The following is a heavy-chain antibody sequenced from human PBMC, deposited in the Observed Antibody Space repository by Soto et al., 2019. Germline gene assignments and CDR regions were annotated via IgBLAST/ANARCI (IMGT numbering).Heavy chain of an antibody. J-gene: IGHJ6*02. CDR1: GGTFGSYA. V-gene: IGHV1-69*01. CDR2: IIPILNSP. D-gene: IGHD2-2*01. CDR3: AREAPYCTSATGPKFYDMDV. Sequence: QVQLVQSGAEVKKPGSSVKVSCKASGGTFGSYAITWVRRAPGQGLEWLGGIIPILNSPAYAQKFQARVVITADEITNTAYMELNSLRVDDTAVYYCAREAPYCTSATGPKFYDMDVWGQGTTVTVAS.